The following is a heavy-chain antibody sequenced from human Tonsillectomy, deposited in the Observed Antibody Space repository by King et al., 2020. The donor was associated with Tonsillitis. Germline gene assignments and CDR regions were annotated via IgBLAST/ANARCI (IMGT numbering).Heavy chain of an antibody. CDR2: IYDSGST. D-gene: IGHD6-13*01. CDR3: ARGANIAAAGTGYYFDY. Sequence: QLQESGPGLVKPSETLSLTCTVSGGSISSYYWSWIRQPPGKGLEWIGYIYDSGSTNYNPSLKSRGPISVDTSKNQLSLKLSSVTAADTAVYYCARGANIAAAGTGYYFDYWGQGTLVTVSA. V-gene: IGHV4-59*01. J-gene: IGHJ4*02. CDR1: GGSISSYY.